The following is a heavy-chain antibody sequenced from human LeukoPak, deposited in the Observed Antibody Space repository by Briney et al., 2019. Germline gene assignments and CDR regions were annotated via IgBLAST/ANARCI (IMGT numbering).Heavy chain of an antibody. V-gene: IGHV3-48*02. J-gene: IGHJ4*02. Sequence: GGSLRLSCAASGFTFSRYSMNWVRQAPGKGLEWVSYISGSSSTIYYADSVKGRFTISRDNAKNSLYMQMNSLRDEDTAVYYCARGAGRGGYYFDYWGQGTLVSVSS. D-gene: IGHD6-13*01. CDR1: GFTFSRYS. CDR2: ISGSSSTI. CDR3: ARGAGRGGYYFDY.